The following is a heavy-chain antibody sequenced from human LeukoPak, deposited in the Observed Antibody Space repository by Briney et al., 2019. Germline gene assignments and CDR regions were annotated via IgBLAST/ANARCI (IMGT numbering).Heavy chain of an antibody. CDR3: ARNGYSYGLYYYYMDV. V-gene: IGHV3-7*01. Sequence: ETLSLTCTVSGGSISSSSYYWGWIRQPPGKGLEWMANIKHDGSVQYCVDSVKGRFTISRDNAKNSLYLQMNSLRAEDTAVYYCARNGYSYGLYYYYMDVWGKGTTVTVSS. D-gene: IGHD5-18*01. J-gene: IGHJ6*03. CDR2: IKHDGSVQ. CDR1: GGSISSSSYY.